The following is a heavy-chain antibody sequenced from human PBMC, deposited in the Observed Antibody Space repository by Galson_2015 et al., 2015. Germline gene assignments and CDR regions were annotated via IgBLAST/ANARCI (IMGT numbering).Heavy chain of an antibody. CDR1: GFTFGDYA. CDR2: IRSKAYGGTT. D-gene: IGHD3-10*01. CDR3: TRASGITMVRGAPDY. V-gene: IGHV3-49*03. Sequence: SLRLSCAASGFTFGDYAMSWFRQAPGKGLEWVGFIRSKAYGGTTEYAASVKGRFTISRDDSKSIAYLQMNSLITEDTAVYYCTRASGITMVRGAPDYWGQGTLVTVSS. J-gene: IGHJ4*02.